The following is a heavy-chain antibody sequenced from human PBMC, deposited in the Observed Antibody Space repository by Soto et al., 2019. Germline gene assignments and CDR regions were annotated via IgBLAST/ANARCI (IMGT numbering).Heavy chain of an antibody. CDR2: ISGSGGST. D-gene: IGHD2-2*01. Sequence: GESLKISCAASGFTFSSYAMSWVRQAPGKGLEWVSAISGSGGSTYYADSVKGRFTISRDNSKNTLYLQMNSLRAEDTAVYYCAKHHGYGSSTSCYFYYYYYGMEVWGQGTTVTVSS. J-gene: IGHJ6*02. CDR3: AKHHGYGSSTSCYFYYYYYGMEV. V-gene: IGHV3-23*01. CDR1: GFTFSSYA.